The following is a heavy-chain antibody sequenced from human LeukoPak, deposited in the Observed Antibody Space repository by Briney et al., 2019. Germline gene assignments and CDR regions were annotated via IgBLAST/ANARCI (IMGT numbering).Heavy chain of an antibody. Sequence: SETLSLTCTVSGGSIGSSSYYWGWIRQPPGKGLEWIGSIYYSGSTYYNPSLKSRVTISVDTSKNQFSLKLSSVTAADTAVYYCARHLPQYYYDSSGYYPDYWGQGTLVTVSS. J-gene: IGHJ4*02. V-gene: IGHV4-39*01. CDR1: GGSIGSSSYY. CDR3: ARHLPQYYYDSSGYYPDY. D-gene: IGHD3-22*01. CDR2: IYYSGST.